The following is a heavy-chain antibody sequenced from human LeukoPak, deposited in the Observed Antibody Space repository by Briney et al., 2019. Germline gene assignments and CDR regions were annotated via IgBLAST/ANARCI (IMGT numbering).Heavy chain of an antibody. Sequence: PGGSLRLSCAASGFSATTNHMSWVRQAPGKGLEWVSVIYAPGDTFYADSVKGRFTISRDNSKNTLYLQMSSLGVEDTAVYYCARETKQLSDAFDIWGQGTMVTVSS. CDR2: IYAPGDT. CDR3: ARETKQLSDAFDI. J-gene: IGHJ3*02. V-gene: IGHV3-66*01. CDR1: GFSATTNH. D-gene: IGHD6-6*01.